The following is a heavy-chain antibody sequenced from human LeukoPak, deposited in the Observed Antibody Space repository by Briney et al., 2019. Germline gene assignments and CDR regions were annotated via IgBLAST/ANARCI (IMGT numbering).Heavy chain of an antibody. CDR1: GGSISSGGYY. D-gene: IGHD4-17*01. Sequence: SETLSLTCTVSGGSISSGGYYWSWIRQHPGKGLEWIGYIYYSGSTYYNPSLKSRVTISVDTSKNQFSLKLGSVTAADTAVYYCARADLRWPNYFDYWGQGTLVTVSS. CDR2: IYYSGST. CDR3: ARADLRWPNYFDY. V-gene: IGHV4-31*03. J-gene: IGHJ4*02.